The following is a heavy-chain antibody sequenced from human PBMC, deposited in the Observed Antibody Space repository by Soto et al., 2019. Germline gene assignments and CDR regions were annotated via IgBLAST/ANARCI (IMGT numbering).Heavy chain of an antibody. CDR3: ARHLTGVDAFDI. Sequence: QLQLQESGPGLVKPSETLSLTCTVSGGSISSSSYYWGWIRQPPGKGLEWIGSIYYSGSTYYNPSLKRRLTISVDSSKNEFSLKLSSVTAADTAVYYCARHLTGVDAFDIWGQGTMVTVSS. D-gene: IGHD7-27*01. V-gene: IGHV4-39*01. CDR2: IYYSGST. J-gene: IGHJ3*02. CDR1: GGSISSSSYY.